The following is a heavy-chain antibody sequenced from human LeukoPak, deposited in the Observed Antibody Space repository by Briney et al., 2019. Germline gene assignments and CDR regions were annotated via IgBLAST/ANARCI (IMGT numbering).Heavy chain of an antibody. D-gene: IGHD3-22*01. V-gene: IGHV1-46*01. CDR1: GYTFTSYY. CDR2: INPSGGST. J-gene: IGHJ4*02. CDR3: ATARPRTYYYDSSGGLDY. Sequence: GASVKVSCKASGYTFTSYYMHWVRQAPGQGLEWMGIINPSGGSTSYAQKFQGRVTMTRDTSTSTVYMELSSLRSEDTAVYYCATARPRTYYYDSSGGLDYWGQGTLVTVSS.